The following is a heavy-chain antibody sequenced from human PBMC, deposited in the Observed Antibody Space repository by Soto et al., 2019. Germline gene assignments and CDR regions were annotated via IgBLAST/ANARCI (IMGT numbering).Heavy chain of an antibody. CDR3: ARGRWYSSSSYWFDS. CDR1: GYTFTSYY. J-gene: IGHJ5*01. D-gene: IGHD6-13*01. V-gene: IGHV1-8*02. Sequence: GASVKVSCKASGYTFTSYYTHWARQATGQGLEWMGWMNPKSGNTGYPQKFRGRVTMTRNTSITTAYMEVSSLRSEDTAVYYCARGRWYSSSSYWFDSWGQGTLVTVSS. CDR2: MNPKSGNT.